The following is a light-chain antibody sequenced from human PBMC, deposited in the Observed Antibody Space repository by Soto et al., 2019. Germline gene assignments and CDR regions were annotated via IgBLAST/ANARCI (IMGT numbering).Light chain of an antibody. CDR1: QSISSY. CDR3: QQSYSTPRIFT. J-gene: IGKJ3*01. V-gene: IGKV1-39*01. CDR2: AAS. Sequence: DIQMTQPPSSLSASVGDRVTITCRASQSISSYLNWYQQKPGKAPKLLIYAASSLQSGVPSRFSGSGSGTDFTLTISSLQPEDFATYYCQQSYSTPRIFTFGPGTKVDIK.